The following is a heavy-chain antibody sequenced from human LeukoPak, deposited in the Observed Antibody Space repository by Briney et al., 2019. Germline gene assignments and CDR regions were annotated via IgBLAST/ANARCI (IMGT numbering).Heavy chain of an antibody. Sequence: GGSLRLSCAASGFTFSDYGMHWVRQPPGKGLEWVAFIRYDGSDEYYADSVKGRFTISRDNSKNTLYLQMNSLRAEDTAVYYCARRAGGYSHPYDYRGQGTLVTVSS. V-gene: IGHV3-30*02. J-gene: IGHJ4*02. CDR2: IRYDGSDE. D-gene: IGHD4-23*01. CDR1: GFTFSDYG. CDR3: ARRAGGYSHPYDY.